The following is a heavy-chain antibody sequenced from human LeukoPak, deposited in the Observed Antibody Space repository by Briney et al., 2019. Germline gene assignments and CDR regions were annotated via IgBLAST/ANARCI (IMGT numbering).Heavy chain of an antibody. CDR1: GFTFSDYY. CDR3: ARDSRYYDSSLK. V-gene: IGHV3-11*04. J-gene: IGHJ4*02. Sequence: GGSLRLSCAASGFTFSDYYMSWIRQAPGKGLEWVSYISSSGSTIYYADSVKGRFTISRDNAKNSLYLQMNSLRAEDTAVYYRARDSRYYDSSLKWGQGTLVSVSS. CDR2: ISSSGSTI. D-gene: IGHD3-22*01.